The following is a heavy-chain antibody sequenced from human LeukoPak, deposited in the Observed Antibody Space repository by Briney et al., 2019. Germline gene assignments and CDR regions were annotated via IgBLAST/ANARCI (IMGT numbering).Heavy chain of an antibody. CDR1: GFTFSSYW. J-gene: IGHJ4*02. V-gene: IGHV3-74*01. CDR2: IDNEGSST. D-gene: IGHD5-18*01. CDR3: ATGSGLWSPDY. Sequence: GGSLRLSCAASGFTFSSYWMHWVRQAPGKGLVWVSRIDNEGSSTSYTDSVKGRFTISRDNAKNRLYVQMNSLRVEDTAVYYCATGSGLWSPDYWGQGTLVTVSS.